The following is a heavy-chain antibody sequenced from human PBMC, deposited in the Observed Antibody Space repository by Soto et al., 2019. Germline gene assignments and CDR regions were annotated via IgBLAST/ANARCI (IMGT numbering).Heavy chain of an antibody. CDR2: IWYDGGEK. D-gene: IGHD6-13*01. CDR3: ARYVSSRYNNWIDP. Sequence: QVQLVESGGGVVQPGGSLRLSCAASGFTFSSYGMHWVRQAPGKGLEWVAVIWYDGGEKYYADSVKGRFTISRDNSKNTLSLQMNNLSAEDTAVYYCARYVSSRYNNWIDPWGQRTLVTVSS. J-gene: IGHJ5*02. V-gene: IGHV3-33*01. CDR1: GFTFSSYG.